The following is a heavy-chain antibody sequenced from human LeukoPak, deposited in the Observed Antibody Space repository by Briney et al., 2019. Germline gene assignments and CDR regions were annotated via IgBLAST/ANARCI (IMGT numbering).Heavy chain of an antibody. Sequence: ASVKVSCTASGYTFTSYDINWVRQATGQGLEWMGWMNPNSGNTGYAQKFQGRVTMTRNTSISTAYMELRSLRSDDTAVYYCARDYSSGWPNFDYWGQGTLVTVSS. CDR2: MNPNSGNT. CDR1: GYTFTSYD. CDR3: ARDYSSGWPNFDY. V-gene: IGHV1-8*01. D-gene: IGHD6-19*01. J-gene: IGHJ4*02.